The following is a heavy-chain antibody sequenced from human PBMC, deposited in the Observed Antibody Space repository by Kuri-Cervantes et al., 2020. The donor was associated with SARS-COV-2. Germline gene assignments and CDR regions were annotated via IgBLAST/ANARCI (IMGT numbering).Heavy chain of an antibody. D-gene: IGHD2-15*01. V-gene: IGHV3-30*18. CDR1: GFTFSTSD. CDR2: ISNDGKNK. J-gene: IGHJ4*02. CDR3: AKDRIGVPDF. Sequence: GESLKISCAVSGFTFSTSDMHWVRQSPGKGLEWVAVISNDGKNKKSIASGKGRFTISRDNSQNILYLQMKSLTSEDTAIYYCAKDRIGVPDFWGQGTLVTVSS.